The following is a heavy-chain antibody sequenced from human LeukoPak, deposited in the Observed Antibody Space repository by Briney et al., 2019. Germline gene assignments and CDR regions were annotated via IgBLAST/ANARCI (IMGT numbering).Heavy chain of an antibody. Sequence: PSETLSLTCAVYGGSFSGYYWSWIRQPPGKGLEWIGEINHSGSTNYNPSLKSRVTISVDTSKNQFSLKLSSVTAADTAVYYCARARILLWFGESFDYWGQGTLVTVSS. CDR3: ARARILLWFGESFDY. CDR2: INHSGST. J-gene: IGHJ4*02. V-gene: IGHV4-34*01. CDR1: GGSFSGYY. D-gene: IGHD3-10*01.